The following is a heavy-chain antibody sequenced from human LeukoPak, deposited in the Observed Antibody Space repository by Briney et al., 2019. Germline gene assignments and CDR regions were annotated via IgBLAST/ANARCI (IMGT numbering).Heavy chain of an antibody. Sequence: PGGSLRLSCAASGFTFSRNAISWVRQAPGKGLEWVSAISGSGDRTYYADSVKGRFTISRDNSKNTLYLQMNSLRAEDTAVYYCAKEMATIRAFDFWGQGTMVTVSS. CDR1: GFTFSRNA. CDR3: AKEMATIRAFDF. J-gene: IGHJ3*01. CDR2: ISGSGDRT. D-gene: IGHD5-24*01. V-gene: IGHV3-23*01.